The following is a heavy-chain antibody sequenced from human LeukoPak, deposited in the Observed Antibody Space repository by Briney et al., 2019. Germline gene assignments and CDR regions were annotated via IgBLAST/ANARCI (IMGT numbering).Heavy chain of an antibody. CDR3: ASHLYFDY. Sequence: GGSLRLSCAASGLILSRNYISWDRQAPGKGLEWVSIIHSGGSTYYADSVKGRFTISRANSKNTLYLQMNSLRAEDTALYYCASHLYFDYWGQGTLVTVSS. J-gene: IGHJ4*02. CDR2: IHSGGST. CDR1: GLILSRNY. V-gene: IGHV3-53*01.